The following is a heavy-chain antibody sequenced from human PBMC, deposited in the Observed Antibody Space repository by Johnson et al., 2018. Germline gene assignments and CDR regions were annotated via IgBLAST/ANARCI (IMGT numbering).Heavy chain of an antibody. D-gene: IGHD6-19*01. Sequence: QVQLVESGGGVVQAGRSLRVSCAASGFNFSRNAMHWVRQAPGKGLEWVAVISFDESNKQYSDAVKGRFTISRYNSKDTLYLQMNSLRTEDTAVYYCAKDQIAVARYYYYGMDVWGQGTTVTVSS. CDR2: ISFDESNK. CDR3: AKDQIAVARYYYYGMDV. CDR1: GFNFSRNA. J-gene: IGHJ6*02. V-gene: IGHV3-30*18.